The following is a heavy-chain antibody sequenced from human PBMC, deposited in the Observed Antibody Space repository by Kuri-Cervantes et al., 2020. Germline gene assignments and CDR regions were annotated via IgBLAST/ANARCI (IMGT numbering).Heavy chain of an antibody. V-gene: IGHV1-46*01. CDR2: INPSGGST. CDR1: GYTFTSYY. CDR3: ARGDILTGYYAPHYYGVDV. J-gene: IGHJ6*02. D-gene: IGHD3-9*01. Sequence: ASVKVSCKASGYTFTSYYMHWVRQAPGQGLEWMGIINPSGGSTSYAQKFQGRVTMTRDTSTSTVYMELSSLRSEDTAVYYCARGDILTGYYAPHYYGVDVWGQGTTVTVSS.